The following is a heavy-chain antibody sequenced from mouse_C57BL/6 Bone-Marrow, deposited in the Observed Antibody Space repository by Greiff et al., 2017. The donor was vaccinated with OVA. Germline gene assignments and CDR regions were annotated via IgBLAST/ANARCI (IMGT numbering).Heavy chain of an antibody. Sequence: VQLKESGAELVRPGASVKLSCTASGFNIKDDYMHWVKQRPEQGLEWIGWIDPENGDTEYASKFQGKATITADTSSNTAYLQLSSLTSEDTAVYYCTRGDSNPMLGYWGQGTSVTVSS. CDR2: IDPENGDT. J-gene: IGHJ4*01. D-gene: IGHD2-5*01. CDR3: TRGDSNPMLGY. CDR1: GFNIKDDY. V-gene: IGHV14-4*01.